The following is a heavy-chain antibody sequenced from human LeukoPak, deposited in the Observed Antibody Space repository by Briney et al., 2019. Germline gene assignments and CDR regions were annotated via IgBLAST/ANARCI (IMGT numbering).Heavy chain of an antibody. CDR3: AKAARYCSSTSCYSDAFDI. V-gene: IGHV3-30*18. Sequence: GRSLRLSCAASGFTFSSYGMHWVRQAPGKGLEWVAVISYDGSNKYYADSVKGRFTISRDNSKNTLYLQMNSLRAEDTAVYYCAKAARYCSSTSCYSDAFDIWGQGTMVTVSS. CDR2: ISYDGSNK. CDR1: GFTFSSYG. D-gene: IGHD2-2*02. J-gene: IGHJ3*02.